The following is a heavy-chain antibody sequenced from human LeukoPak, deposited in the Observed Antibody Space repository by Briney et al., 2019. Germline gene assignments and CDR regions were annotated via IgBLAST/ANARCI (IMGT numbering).Heavy chain of an antibody. D-gene: IGHD5-12*01. Sequence: SETLSLTCTVSGGSISSYYWSWIRQPPGKGLEWIGYIYYSGSTNYNPSLKSRVTISVDTSKNQFSLKLSSVTAADTAVYYCARHNIVATENWFDPWGQGTLVTVSS. CDR1: GGSISSYY. CDR3: ARHNIVATENWFDP. CDR2: IYYSGST. J-gene: IGHJ5*02. V-gene: IGHV4-59*08.